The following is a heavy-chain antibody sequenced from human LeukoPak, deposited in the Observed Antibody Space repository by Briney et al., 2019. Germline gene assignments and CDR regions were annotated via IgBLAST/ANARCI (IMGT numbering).Heavy chain of an antibody. Sequence: GASVKVSCKASGYTFTSYYMHWVRQAPGQGLEWMGISNPSGGSTSYAQKFQGRVTMTRDMSTRTVYMELSSLRSEDTAVYYCARDGLGRDGYNYPHFDYWGQGTLVTVSS. CDR2: SNPSGGST. CDR1: GYTFTSYY. J-gene: IGHJ4*02. D-gene: IGHD5-24*01. CDR3: ARDGLGRDGYNYPHFDY. V-gene: IGHV1-46*01.